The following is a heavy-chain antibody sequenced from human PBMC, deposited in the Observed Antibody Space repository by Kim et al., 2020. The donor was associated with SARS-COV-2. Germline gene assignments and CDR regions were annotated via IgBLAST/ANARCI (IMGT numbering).Heavy chain of an antibody. D-gene: IGHD1-26*01. CDR1: GFTFSSYW. CDR2: IKQDGSEK. CDR3: ARMGGSYGY. J-gene: IGHJ4*02. V-gene: IGHV3-7*01. Sequence: GGSLRPSCAASGFTFSSYWMSWVRQPPGKGLEWVANIKQDGSEKNYVDSVKGRFSISRDNAKNSLYLQLNSLRAEDTAVYYCARMGGSYGYWGQGTLVTVSS.